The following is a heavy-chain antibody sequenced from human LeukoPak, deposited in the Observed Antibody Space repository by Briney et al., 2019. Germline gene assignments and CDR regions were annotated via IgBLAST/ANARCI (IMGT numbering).Heavy chain of an antibody. J-gene: IGHJ4*02. D-gene: IGHD4-23*01. CDR2: ISSSSSYI. CDR1: GFTFSSYS. Sequence: GGSLRLSCAASGFTFSSYSMNWVRQAPGKGLEWVSSISSSSSYIYYADSVKGRFTISRDNAKNSLYLQMNSLRAEDTAVYYCASHLRFGSDYGGNSGYWGQGTLVTVSS. CDR3: ASHLRFGSDYGGNSGY. V-gene: IGHV3-21*01.